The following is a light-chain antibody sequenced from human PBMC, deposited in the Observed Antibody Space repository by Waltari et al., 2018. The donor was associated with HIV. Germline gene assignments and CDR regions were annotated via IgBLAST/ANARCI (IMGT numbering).Light chain of an antibody. V-gene: IGLV2-14*01. CDR1: NSDVGGYTF. J-gene: IGLJ3*02. CDR2: EVS. Sequence: QSALTQPASVSGSPGQSITISCTGINSDVGGYTFVSWYQQHPGRAPKFLIKEVSYRPSSVSTRFLGSSSGAMASLTMSGLQAEDEAYYYCSSYTSTWGVFGGGTKLTVL. CDR3: SSYTSTWGV.